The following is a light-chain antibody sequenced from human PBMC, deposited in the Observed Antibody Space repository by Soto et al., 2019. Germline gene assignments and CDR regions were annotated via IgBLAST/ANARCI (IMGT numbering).Light chain of an antibody. CDR2: AAS. Sequence: DIQLTQSPSFLSASVGDRVTITCRASQGISSYLAWYQQKPGKAPKLLIYAASTLQSGGPSRFNGSGSGTYFTLTISSLQPEDFAPSYCQQLHSYSTFGQGTRLEIE. CDR1: QGISSY. V-gene: IGKV1-9*01. J-gene: IGKJ5*01. CDR3: QQLHSYST.